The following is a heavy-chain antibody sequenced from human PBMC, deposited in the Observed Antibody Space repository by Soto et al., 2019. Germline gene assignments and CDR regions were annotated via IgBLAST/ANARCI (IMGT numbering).Heavy chain of an antibody. D-gene: IGHD3-3*01. V-gene: IGHV1-46*01. J-gene: IGHJ5*02. CDR1: GYTFTSYY. CDR2: INPSGGST. Sequence: QVQLVQSGAEVKKPGASVKVSCKASGYTFTSYYMHWVRQAPGQGLEWMGIINPSGGSTSYAQKFQGRVTMTRDTSTSTVYMEMSSLRSEDTAVYYCARDGDVLRFLEWASDWLDPWGQGTLVTVSS. CDR3: ARDGDVLRFLEWASDWLDP.